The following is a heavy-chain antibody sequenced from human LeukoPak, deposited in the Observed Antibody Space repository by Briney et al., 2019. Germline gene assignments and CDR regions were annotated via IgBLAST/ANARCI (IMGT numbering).Heavy chain of an antibody. CDR2: ISGSGDTT. D-gene: IGHD2-15*01. Sequence: GGSLRLSCEASGFTFSSRAMSWVRQVPGKGLEWVSAISGSGDTTYYTDAVKGRFTISRDNSKNTLFLQMNSLRAEDTALYYCARDFCSGGSCYLFDFWGQGTLVTVSS. V-gene: IGHV3-23*01. CDR1: GFTFSSRA. CDR3: ARDFCSGGSCYLFDF. J-gene: IGHJ4*02.